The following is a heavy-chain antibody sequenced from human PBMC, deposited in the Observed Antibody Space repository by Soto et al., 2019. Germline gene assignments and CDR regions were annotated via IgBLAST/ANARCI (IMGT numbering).Heavy chain of an antibody. J-gene: IGHJ3*02. V-gene: IGHV6-1*01. CDR1: GDSVSSNSAA. D-gene: IGHD6-19*01. CDR3: ALEQWLVNAFDI. Sequence: SQTLSLTCAISGDSVSSNSAAWNWIRQSPSRGLEWLGRTYYRSKWYNDYAASVKSRITINPDTSKNQFSLQLNSVTPDDTVVYYCALEQWLVNAFDIWGKGKMATVPS. CDR2: TYYRSKWYN.